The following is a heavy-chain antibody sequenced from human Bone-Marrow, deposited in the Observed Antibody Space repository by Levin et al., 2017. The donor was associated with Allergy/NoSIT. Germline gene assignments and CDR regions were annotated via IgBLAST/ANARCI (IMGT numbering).Heavy chain of an antibody. V-gene: IGHV1-18*01. CDR1: GYTFADYG. Sequence: GESLKISCRASGYTFADYGIGWVRQAPAQGLEWLGWISGYNRNTNYAQRLQGRVTMTIDTSTNTAFMELRSLRSDDTGVYYCARTRGFSGYDYFDYWGQGTLVSVSS. CDR2: ISGYNRNT. J-gene: IGHJ4*02. CDR3: ARTRGFSGYDYFDY. D-gene: IGHD5-12*01.